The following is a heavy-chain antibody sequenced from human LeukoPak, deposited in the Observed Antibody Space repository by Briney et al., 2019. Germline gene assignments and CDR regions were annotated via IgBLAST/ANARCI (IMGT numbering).Heavy chain of an antibody. D-gene: IGHD2-2*01. V-gene: IGHV3-48*01. J-gene: IGHJ6*03. CDR2: ISSSSSTI. Sequence: GGSLRLSCAASGFTFSTYGMNWVRLAPGKGLEWVSYISSSSSTIYYADSVKGRFTISRDNAKNSLYLQMNSLRAEDTAVYYCARGPLVVPAAITHTHYYYYYMDVWGKGTTVTISS. CDR1: GFTFSTYG. CDR3: ARGPLVVPAAITHTHYYYYYMDV.